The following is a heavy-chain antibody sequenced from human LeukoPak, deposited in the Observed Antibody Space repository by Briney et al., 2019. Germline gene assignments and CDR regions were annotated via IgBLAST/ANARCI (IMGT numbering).Heavy chain of an antibody. CDR1: GYTFTSYY. CDR2: INPSGGST. V-gene: IGHV1-46*01. D-gene: IGHD3-10*01. CDR3: ARSYYYGSGSYPGKFDP. J-gene: IGHJ5*02. Sequence: GASVKVSCKASGYTFTSYYMHWVRQAPGQGLEWMGIINPSGGSTSYAQKFQGRVTMTRDMSTSTVYMGLSSLRSEDTAVYYCARSYYYGSGSYPGKFDPWGQGTLVTVSS.